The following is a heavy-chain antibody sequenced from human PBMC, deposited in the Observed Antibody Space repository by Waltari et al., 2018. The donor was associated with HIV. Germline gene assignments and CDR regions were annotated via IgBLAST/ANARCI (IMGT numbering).Heavy chain of an antibody. CDR3: TTDPRRVVVAATPGSGRGY. CDR1: GFTFSNAW. Sequence: EVQLVESGGGLVKPGGSLRLSCAASGFTFSNAWMSWVRPAHGKGLEWVGRIKSKTDGGTTDYAAPVKGRFTISRDDSKNTLYLQMNSLKTEDTAVYYCTTDPRRVVVAATPGSGRGYWGQGTLVTVSS. CDR2: IKSKTDGGTT. J-gene: IGHJ4*02. D-gene: IGHD2-15*01. V-gene: IGHV3-15*01.